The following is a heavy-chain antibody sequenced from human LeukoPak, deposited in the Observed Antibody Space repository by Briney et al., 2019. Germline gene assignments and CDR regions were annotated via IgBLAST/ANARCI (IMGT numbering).Heavy chain of an antibody. CDR1: GFTFSAYY. CDR3: ATKQLWLHQADFDY. Sequence: SGGSLRLSCAASGFTFSAYYMSWIRQAPGKGLEWVSYISSSGSTIYYADSVKGRFTISRDNAKNSLYLQMNSLRAEDTAVYYCATKQLWLHQADFDYWGQGTLVTVSS. CDR2: ISSSGSTI. V-gene: IGHV3-11*01. J-gene: IGHJ4*02. D-gene: IGHD5-18*01.